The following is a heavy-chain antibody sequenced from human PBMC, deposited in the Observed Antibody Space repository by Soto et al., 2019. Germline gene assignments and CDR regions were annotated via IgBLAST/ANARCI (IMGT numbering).Heavy chain of an antibody. D-gene: IGHD3-3*01. CDR3: AKDRFYYGGPNDY. V-gene: IGHV3-23*01. J-gene: IGHJ4*02. CDR2: ISGSGGST. Sequence: GGSLRLSCAASGFTFSSYAMSWVRQAPGKGLEWVSAISGSGGSTYYADSVKGRLTISRDNSKKTLYLQMNSLRAEDTAVYYCAKDRFYYGGPNDYWGQGTLVTVSS. CDR1: GFTFSSYA.